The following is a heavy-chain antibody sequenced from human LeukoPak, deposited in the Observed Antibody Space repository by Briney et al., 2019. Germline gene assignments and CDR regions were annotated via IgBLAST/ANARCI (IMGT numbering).Heavy chain of an antibody. CDR2: MYSGDTT. Sequence: GGSLRLSCAASGFPLSNYCKRGLRPPPGKGLEWVSVMYSGDTTYYAASENGRFTISRDNSKNTLYLQINRLRAEDTAVYYCARSGDILRERYNWNDPPYNWFDPWGEGTLVTVSS. CDR3: ARSGDILRERYNWNDPPYNWFDP. D-gene: IGHD1-1*01. J-gene: IGHJ5*02. CDR1: GFPLSNYC. V-gene: IGHV3-53*01.